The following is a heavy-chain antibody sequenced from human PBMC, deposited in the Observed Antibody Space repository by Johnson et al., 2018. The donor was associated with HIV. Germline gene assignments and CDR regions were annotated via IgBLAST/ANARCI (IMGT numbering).Heavy chain of an antibody. CDR2: ISYDGSNK. CDR3: ARRGRRADDACDI. J-gene: IGHJ3*02. V-gene: IGHV3-30*19. Sequence: QVQLVESGGVVVQPGGSLRLSCAASGFTFSNYGMHWVRQAPGMGLGWVALISYDGSNKYYADSVKGRFIISRDTSKNTLYLQMNSLRAEDTAVYYCARRGRRADDACDIWGQGTMVTVSS. CDR1: GFTFSNYG. D-gene: IGHD3-16*01.